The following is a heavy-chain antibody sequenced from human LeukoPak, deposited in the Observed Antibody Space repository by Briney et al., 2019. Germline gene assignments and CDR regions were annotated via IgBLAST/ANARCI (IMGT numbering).Heavy chain of an antibody. CDR1: GGTFSSYA. J-gene: IGHJ4*02. D-gene: IGHD6-13*01. Sequence: SVKVSFKASGGTFSSYAISWVRQAPGQGLEWMGRIIPIFGTANYAQKFQGRVTITADKSTSTAYMELSSLRSEDTAVYYCAYHMRIDSSSWPFMDYWGQGTLVTVSS. CDR3: AYHMRIDSSSWPFMDY. CDR2: IIPIFGTA. V-gene: IGHV1-69*06.